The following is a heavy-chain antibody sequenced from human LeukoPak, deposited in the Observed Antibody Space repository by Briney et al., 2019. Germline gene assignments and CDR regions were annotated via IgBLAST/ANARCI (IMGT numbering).Heavy chain of an antibody. V-gene: IGHV3-7*01. J-gene: IGHJ4*02. D-gene: IGHD6-13*01. Sequence: GGSLRLSCVVSGFTFKAYWMSWVRQAPGKGLEWVANMNQDGSEKYYVYSVKGRFTISRDNAKNLLFLQMNSLRAEDTAVYYCARDGSPWDSWGQGTLVTVSS. CDR1: GFTFKAYW. CDR2: MNQDGSEK. CDR3: ARDGSPWDS.